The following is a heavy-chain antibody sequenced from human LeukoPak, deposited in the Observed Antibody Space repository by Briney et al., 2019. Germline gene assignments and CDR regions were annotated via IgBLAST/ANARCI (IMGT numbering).Heavy chain of an antibody. Sequence: SQTLSLTCTVSGGSISSGSYYWSWIRQPAGKGLEWIGRIYTSGSTYYNPSLKSRVTISVDTSKNQFSLKLSSVTAADTAVYYCARGIRGAGSNYVFYFDYWGQGTLVTVSS. D-gene: IGHD4-11*01. CDR2: IYTSGST. CDR3: ARGIRGAGSNYVFYFDY. V-gene: IGHV4-61*02. CDR1: GGSISSGSYY. J-gene: IGHJ4*02.